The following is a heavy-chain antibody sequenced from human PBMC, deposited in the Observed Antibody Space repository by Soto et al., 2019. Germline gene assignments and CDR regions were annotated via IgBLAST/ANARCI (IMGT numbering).Heavy chain of an antibody. V-gene: IGHV1-2*04. CDR1: GYTFTGYY. Sequence: ASVKVSCKASGYTFTGYYMHWVRQAPGQGLEWMGWINPNSGGTNYAQKFQGWVTMTRDTSISTAYMELSRLRSDDTAVYYCAREGPHWPIVPAAIDHAFDIWGQGTMVTVSS. CDR2: INPNSGGT. D-gene: IGHD2-2*01. J-gene: IGHJ3*02. CDR3: AREGPHWPIVPAAIDHAFDI.